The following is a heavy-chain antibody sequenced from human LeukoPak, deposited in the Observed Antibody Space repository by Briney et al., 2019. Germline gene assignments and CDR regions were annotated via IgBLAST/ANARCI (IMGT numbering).Heavy chain of an antibody. D-gene: IGHD2-2*01. CDR2: IYTSGST. CDR1: GGSISSGSYY. J-gene: IGHJ6*03. Sequence: PSETLSLTCTVSGGSISSGSYYWSWIRQPAGKGLEWIGRIYTSGSTNYNPSLKSRVTISVDTSKNQFSLKLSSVTAADTAVYYCATSTCSSTSCFYYYMDVWGKGTTVTVSS. CDR3: ATSTCSSTSCFYYYMDV. V-gene: IGHV4-61*02.